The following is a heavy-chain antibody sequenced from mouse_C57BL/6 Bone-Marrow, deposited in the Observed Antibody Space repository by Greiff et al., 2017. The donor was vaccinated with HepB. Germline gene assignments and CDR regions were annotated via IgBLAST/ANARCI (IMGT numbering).Heavy chain of an antibody. CDR1: GFSLTSYG. J-gene: IGHJ3*01. CDR3: ARNVVYDGTLAY. D-gene: IGHD2-3*01. Sequence: QVHVKQSGPGLVQPSQSLSITCTVSGFSLTSYGVHWVRQSPGKGLEWLGVIWSGGSTDYNAAFISRLSISKDNSKSQDFFKMISLQADDTAIYSCARNVVYDGTLAYWGQGTLVTVSA. V-gene: IGHV2-2*01. CDR2: IWSGGST.